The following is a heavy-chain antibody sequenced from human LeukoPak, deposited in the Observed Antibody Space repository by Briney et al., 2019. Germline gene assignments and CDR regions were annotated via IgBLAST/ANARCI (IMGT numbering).Heavy chain of an antibody. J-gene: IGHJ4*02. CDR2: INSDGSST. CDR1: GFTFSSYW. D-gene: IGHD3-22*01. Sequence: PGGSLRLSCAASGFTFSSYWMHWVRQALGKGLVWVSRINSDGSSTSYADSVKGRFTISRDNAKNTLYLQINSLRAEDTAVYYCARTYYYDSSGYQGYFDYWGQGTLVTVSS. V-gene: IGHV3-74*01. CDR3: ARTYYYDSSGYQGYFDY.